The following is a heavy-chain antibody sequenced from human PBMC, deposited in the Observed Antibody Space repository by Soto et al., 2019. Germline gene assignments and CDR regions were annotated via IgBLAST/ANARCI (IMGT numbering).Heavy chain of an antibody. D-gene: IGHD2-21*01. J-gene: IGHJ6*02. V-gene: IGHV3-23*01. CDR3: ARDLWHAMDV. CDR2: ISGSGGST. Sequence: PGGSLRLSCAASGFTFSSYAMSWVRQAPGKGLEWVSAISGSGGSTYYADSVKGRFAISRDNSKNTLYLQMNSLRAEDTAGYYCARDLWHAMDVWGQGATVTVSS. CDR1: GFTFSSYA.